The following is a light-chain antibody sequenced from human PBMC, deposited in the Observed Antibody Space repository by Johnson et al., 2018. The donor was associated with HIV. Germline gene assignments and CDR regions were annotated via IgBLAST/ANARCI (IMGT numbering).Light chain of an antibody. V-gene: IGLV1-51*02. CDR1: SSNIGNNY. J-gene: IGLJ1*01. Sequence: QSVLTQPPSVSAAPGQKVTISCSGSSSNIGNNYVSWYQQLPGTAPTLLIYENNKRPSGIPDRFSGSKSGTSATLGITGLQTGDEAEYYCGTWDSSLNVFGTGTKVTVL. CDR3: GTWDSSLNV. CDR2: ENN.